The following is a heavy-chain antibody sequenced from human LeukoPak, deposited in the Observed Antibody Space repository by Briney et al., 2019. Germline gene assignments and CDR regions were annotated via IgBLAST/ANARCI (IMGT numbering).Heavy chain of an antibody. CDR3: ARPPNIAAAGQD. CDR2: IKRDGSEK. D-gene: IGHD6-13*01. J-gene: IGHJ4*02. Sequence: GGSLRLSCAASGFTFSNYWMTWVRQAPGKGLEWVANIKRDGSEKYYMDSVKGRFTIPRDNAKNSLYLQMNSLRAEDTAVYYCARPPNIAAAGQDWGQGTLVTVSS. CDR1: GFTFSNYW. V-gene: IGHV3-7*01.